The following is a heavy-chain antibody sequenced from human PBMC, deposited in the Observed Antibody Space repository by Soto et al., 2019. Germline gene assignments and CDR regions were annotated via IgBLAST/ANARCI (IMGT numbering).Heavy chain of an antibody. Sequence: SGGSLRLSCAASGFTFRSYAMKWVRQATGKGLEWVSLISDSGTLTYYADSVKGRFTISRDNSGNTLFLQMYSLRAEDTAVYYCARYIPGVRYYGMDVWGQGTTVTVSS. CDR2: ISDSGTLT. V-gene: IGHV3-23*01. CDR3: ARYIPGVRYYGMDV. CDR1: GFTFRSYA. D-gene: IGHD2-2*01. J-gene: IGHJ6*02.